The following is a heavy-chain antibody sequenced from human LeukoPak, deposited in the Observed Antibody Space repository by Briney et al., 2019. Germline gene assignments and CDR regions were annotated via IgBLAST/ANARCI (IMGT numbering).Heavy chain of an antibody. Sequence: GGSLRLSCAASGFTFSDYYTSWIRQAPGKGLEWVSYISSSGSTIYYADSVKGRFTISRDNAKNSLYLQMNSLRAEDTAVYYCARVRLEYCSSTSCYYFDYWGQGTLVTVSS. J-gene: IGHJ4*02. CDR2: ISSSGSTI. CDR3: ARVRLEYCSSTSCYYFDY. D-gene: IGHD2-2*01. V-gene: IGHV3-11*04. CDR1: GFTFSDYY.